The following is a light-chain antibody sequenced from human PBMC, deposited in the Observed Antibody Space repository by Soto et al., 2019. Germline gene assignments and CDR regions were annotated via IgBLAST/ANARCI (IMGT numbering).Light chain of an antibody. J-gene: IGKJ5*01. CDR1: QSVSSN. CDR2: AAS. V-gene: IGKV3-15*01. CDR3: QQYNEWPPFT. Sequence: EIVLTQSPGTLSLSPGKRATLSCRASQSVSSNFLAWYQQKPGQAPRLLIYAASTRATGIPDRFSGSVSGTEFTLTISSLQSEDFAVYYCQQYNEWPPFTFGQGTRLEIK.